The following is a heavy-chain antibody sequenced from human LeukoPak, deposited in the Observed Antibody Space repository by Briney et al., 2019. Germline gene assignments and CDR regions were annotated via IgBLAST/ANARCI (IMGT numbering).Heavy chain of an antibody. Sequence: GGSLRLSCAASGFTFSSYGMHWVRQAPGKGLEWVAVISYDVGKKYYADSVKGRFTISRDNSKNTLYLQMNSLRAEDTAVYYCATYIVGPTLDYWGQGTLLTVSS. CDR2: ISYDVGKK. V-gene: IGHV3-30*03. D-gene: IGHD1-26*01. J-gene: IGHJ4*02. CDR1: GFTFSSYG. CDR3: ATYIVGPTLDY.